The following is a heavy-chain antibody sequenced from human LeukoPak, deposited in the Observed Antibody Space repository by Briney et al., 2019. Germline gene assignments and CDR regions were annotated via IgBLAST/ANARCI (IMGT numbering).Heavy chain of an antibody. CDR1: GGSFSDYY. J-gene: IGHJ4*02. CDR3: ARVSSGGPRDYFDY. D-gene: IGHD2-8*02. CDR2: INHSGST. Sequence: SETLSLTCAVYGGSFSDYYWSWIRQPPGKGLEWIGEINHSGSTNYNPSLKSRVTISVDTSKNQFSLKVSSVTAADTAVYYCARVSSGGPRDYFDYWGQGTLVTVSS. V-gene: IGHV4-34*01.